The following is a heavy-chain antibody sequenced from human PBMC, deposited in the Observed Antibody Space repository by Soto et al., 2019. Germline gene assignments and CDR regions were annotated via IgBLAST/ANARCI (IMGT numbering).Heavy chain of an antibody. V-gene: IGHV1-69*13. D-gene: IGHD6-19*01. CDR1: GGTFSSYA. J-gene: IGHJ4*02. CDR2: IIPIFGTA. Sequence: SVKVSCKASGGTFSSYAISCVRQAPGQGLEWMGGIIPIFGTANYAQKFQGRVTITADESTSTAYMELSSLRSEDTAVYYCASAVAGEYYSDYWGQGTLVTVSS. CDR3: ASAVAGEYYSDY.